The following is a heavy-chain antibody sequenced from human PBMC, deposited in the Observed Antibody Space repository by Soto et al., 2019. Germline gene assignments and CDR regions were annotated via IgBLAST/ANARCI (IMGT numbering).Heavy chain of an antibody. J-gene: IGHJ4*02. Sequence: GGSLRLSCAASGFTFRNYVMSWVRQTPGKGLEWVSAISGSSDYTYHADSVKGRFTISRDNSRNTLYLQMNSLRAEDTALYFCARGSASARPYLFDYWGQGALVTVSS. CDR3: ARGSASARPYLFDY. D-gene: IGHD5-18*01. V-gene: IGHV3-23*01. CDR2: ISGSSDYT. CDR1: GFTFRNYV.